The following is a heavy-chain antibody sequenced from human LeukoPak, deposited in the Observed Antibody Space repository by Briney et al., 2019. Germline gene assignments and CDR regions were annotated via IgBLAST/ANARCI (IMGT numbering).Heavy chain of an antibody. V-gene: IGHV1-8*01. CDR1: GYTFTSYD. CDR3: ARGPNYDFWSGYAIDY. CDR2: MNPNSGNT. D-gene: IGHD3-3*01. J-gene: IGHJ4*02. Sequence: ASVKVSCKASGYTFTSYDINWVRLATGQGLEWMGWMNPNSGNTGYAQKFQGRVTMTRNTSISTAYMELSSLRSEDTAVYYCARGPNYDFWSGYAIDYWGQGTLVTVSS.